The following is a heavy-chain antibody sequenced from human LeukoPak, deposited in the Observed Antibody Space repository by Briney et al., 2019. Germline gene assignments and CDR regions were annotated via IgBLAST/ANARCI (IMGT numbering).Heavy chain of an antibody. V-gene: IGHV4-61*02. CDR2: IYTSGST. CDR1: GYSISSNHY. CDR3: ARGSLYSSSARYYMDV. Sequence: PSETLSLTCAVSGYSISSNHYWGWIRQPAGKGLEWIGRIYTSGSTNYNPSLKSRVTISVDTSKNQFSLKLSSVTAADTAVYYCARGSLYSSSARYYMDVWGKGTTVTVSS. J-gene: IGHJ6*03. D-gene: IGHD6-6*01.